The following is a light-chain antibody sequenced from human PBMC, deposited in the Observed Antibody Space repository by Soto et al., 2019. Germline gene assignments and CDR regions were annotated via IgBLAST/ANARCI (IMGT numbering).Light chain of an antibody. V-gene: IGKV3-11*01. Sequence: EIVLTQSPATLSLSPGERATLSCRVSQSVSSYLAWYQQKPGQAPKLLIYDASNRATGIPARFSGSGSGTDFTLTISNLEPEDFAVYYCQQRSNWPLTFGGGTKVEIK. CDR2: DAS. CDR1: QSVSSY. CDR3: QQRSNWPLT. J-gene: IGKJ4*01.